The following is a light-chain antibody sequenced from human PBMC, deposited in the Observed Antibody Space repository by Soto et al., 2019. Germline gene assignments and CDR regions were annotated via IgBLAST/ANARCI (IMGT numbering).Light chain of an antibody. Sequence: QSALTQPASVSGSPGQSITISCTGTSSDVGGYNYVSWYQQHPGNAPKLMIYDVSNRPSGVSNRFSGSKSGNTASLTISGLQAEDEADYYCSSYTSNSSVVFGGGTKLNVL. V-gene: IGLV2-14*03. J-gene: IGLJ2*01. CDR3: SSYTSNSSVV. CDR2: DVS. CDR1: SSDVGGYNY.